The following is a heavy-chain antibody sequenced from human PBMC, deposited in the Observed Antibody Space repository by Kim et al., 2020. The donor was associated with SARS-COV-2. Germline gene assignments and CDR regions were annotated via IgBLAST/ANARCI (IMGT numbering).Heavy chain of an antibody. D-gene: IGHD3-10*01. V-gene: IGHV3-11*06. Sequence: GGSLRLSCAASGFTFSDYYMSWIRQAPGKGLEWVSYISSSSSYTNYADSVKGRFTISRDNAKNSLYLQMNSLRAEDTAVYYCARVFDYGSDFDYWGQGTLDTVSS. J-gene: IGHJ4*02. CDR3: ARVFDYGSDFDY. CDR1: GFTFSDYY. CDR2: ISSSSSYT.